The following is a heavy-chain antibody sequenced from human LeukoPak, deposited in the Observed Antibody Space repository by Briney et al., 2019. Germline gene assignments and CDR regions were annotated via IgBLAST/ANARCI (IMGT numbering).Heavy chain of an antibody. J-gene: IGHJ5*02. CDR2: IYYSGST. CDR3: ARDLTSYYDFWSGLGP. Sequence: PSETLSLTCTVSGGSISSHYWSWIRQPPGKGLEWIGYIYYSGSTNYNPSLKSRVTISVDTSKNQFSLKLSSVTAADTAVYYCARDLTSYYDFWSGLGPWGQGTLVTVSS. CDR1: GGSISSHY. V-gene: IGHV4-59*11. D-gene: IGHD3-3*01.